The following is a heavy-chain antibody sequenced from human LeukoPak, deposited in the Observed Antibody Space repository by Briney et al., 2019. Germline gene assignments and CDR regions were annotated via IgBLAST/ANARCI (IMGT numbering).Heavy chain of an antibody. CDR3: AILSGTGTTEEEGFDY. CDR2: ISSSGSTI. CDR1: GFTFSSYE. J-gene: IGHJ4*02. V-gene: IGHV3-48*03. D-gene: IGHD1-7*01. Sequence: PGGSLRLSCAASGFTFSSYEMNWVRQAPGKGLEWVSYISSSGSTIYYADSVKGRFTISRDNSKNTLYLQMNSLRAEDTAVYYCAILSGTGTTEEEGFDYWGQGTLVTVSS.